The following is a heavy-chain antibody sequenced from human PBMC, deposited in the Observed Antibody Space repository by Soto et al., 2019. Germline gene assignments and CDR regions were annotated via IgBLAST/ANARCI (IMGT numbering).Heavy chain of an antibody. J-gene: IGHJ4*02. CDR3: ARSASNAGRLSEY. CDR1: GYTFTSYW. D-gene: IGHD4-4*01. CDR2: IYPGDSDT. V-gene: IGHV5-51*01. Sequence: GESLKISCKGSGYTFTSYWIGWVRQMPGEGLEWLGVIYPGDSDTRYSPSFQGQVTISADKSINTAYLQWGSLKASDSAIYYCARSASNAGRLSEYRGQGTRVTVSS.